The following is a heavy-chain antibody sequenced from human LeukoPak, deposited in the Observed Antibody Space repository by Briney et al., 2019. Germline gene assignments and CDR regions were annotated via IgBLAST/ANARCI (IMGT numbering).Heavy chain of an antibody. J-gene: IGHJ4*02. Sequence: ASVMVSCKASGYTFTGYYMHWVRQATGQGLEWMGWMNPNSGNTGYAQKFQGRVTMTRNTSISTAYMELSSLRSEDTAVYCARAGGYCGRISCPYYFDYWGQGSLVAVSS. CDR1: GYTFTGYY. CDR2: MNPNSGNT. CDR3: ARAGGYCGRISCPYYFDY. D-gene: IGHD2-15*01. V-gene: IGHV1-8*02.